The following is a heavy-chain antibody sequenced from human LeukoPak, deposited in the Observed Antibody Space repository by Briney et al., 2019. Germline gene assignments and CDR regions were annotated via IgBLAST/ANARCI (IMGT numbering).Heavy chain of an antibody. CDR3: ARRTFHDSSGYYYFDY. CDR1: GYSFTSYW. J-gene: IGHJ4*02. CDR2: IYPGDSDT. D-gene: IGHD3-22*01. Sequence: GESLKISCKGSGYSFTSYWIGWVRQMPGKGLEWMGIIYPGDSDTRYSPSFQGQVTISTDKSISTAYLQWSSLKASDTAMYYCARRTFHDSSGYYYFDYWGQGALVTVSS. V-gene: IGHV5-51*01.